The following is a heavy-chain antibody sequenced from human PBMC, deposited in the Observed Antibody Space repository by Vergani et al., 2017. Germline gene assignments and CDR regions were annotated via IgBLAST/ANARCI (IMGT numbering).Heavy chain of an antibody. V-gene: IGHV3-23*01. CDR3: AKDGEGYSYGYRHFDY. J-gene: IGHJ4*02. D-gene: IGHD5-18*01. CDR1: GFTFSSYA. CDR2: ISGSGGST. Sequence: EVQLLESGGGLVQPGGSLRLSCAASGFTFSSYAMSWVRQAPGKGLEWVSVISGSGGSTYYADSVTGRFTISRDNSKNTLYLQMNSLRAEDTAVYYCAKDGEGYSYGYRHFDYWGQGTLVTVSS.